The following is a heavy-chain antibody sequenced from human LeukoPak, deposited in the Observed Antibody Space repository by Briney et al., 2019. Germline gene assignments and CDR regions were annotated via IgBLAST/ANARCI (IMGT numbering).Heavy chain of an antibody. V-gene: IGHV3-30*02. CDR1: GFTFNTYG. Sequence: GGSLRLSCTASGFTFNTYGMHWVRQPPGKGLEWVAFITHDRGDKYYADSVKGRFTISRDSSKTTLYLQMNSLRAEDTAVYYCYTDIVTVPAPDYWGQGALVTVSS. D-gene: IGHD2-15*01. J-gene: IGHJ4*02. CDR3: YTDIVTVPAPDY. CDR2: ITHDRGDK.